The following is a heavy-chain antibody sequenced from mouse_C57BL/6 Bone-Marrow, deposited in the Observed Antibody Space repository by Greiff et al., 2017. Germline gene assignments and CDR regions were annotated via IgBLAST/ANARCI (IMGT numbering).Heavy chain of an antibody. CDR3: ARGGTFHY. J-gene: IGHJ2*01. V-gene: IGHV1-54*01. Sequence: QVQLKQSGAELVRPGTSVKVSCKASGYAFTNYLIEWVKQRPGQGLEWIGVINPGSGGTNYNEKFKGKATLTADKASSTAYMQLSSLTSEDSAVYFWARGGTFHYWGQGTTLTVSS. CDR1: GYAFTNYL. CDR2: INPGSGGT. D-gene: IGHD3-3*01.